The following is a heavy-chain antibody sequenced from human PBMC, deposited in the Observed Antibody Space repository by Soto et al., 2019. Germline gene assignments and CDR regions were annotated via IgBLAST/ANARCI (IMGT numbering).Heavy chain of an antibody. J-gene: IGHJ4*02. Sequence: GGSLRLSCAASGFTFSAYWMSWVRQAPGKGLEWVANIKSDGSEKHYVDSVKGRFTLSRDNAMNSLYLQMNSLRAEDTAVYYCARKGSDRSYEYWGQGTLVTVSS. CDR2: IKSDGSEK. CDR1: GFTFSAYW. CDR3: ARKGSDRSYEY. D-gene: IGHD3-10*01. V-gene: IGHV3-7*03.